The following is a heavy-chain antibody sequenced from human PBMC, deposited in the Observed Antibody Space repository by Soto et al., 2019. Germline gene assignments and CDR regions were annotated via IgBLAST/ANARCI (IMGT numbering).Heavy chain of an antibody. V-gene: IGHV3-23*01. Sequence: GGSLRLSCAASGFTFSSYAMSWVRQAPGKGLEWVSAISGSGGSTYYADSVKGRFTISRDNSKNTLYLQMNSLRAEDTAVYYCAKEGTIVVVVAATGGYFDYWGQGTLVTVSS. J-gene: IGHJ4*02. CDR1: GFTFSSYA. CDR3: AKEGTIVVVVAATGGYFDY. D-gene: IGHD2-15*01. CDR2: ISGSGGST.